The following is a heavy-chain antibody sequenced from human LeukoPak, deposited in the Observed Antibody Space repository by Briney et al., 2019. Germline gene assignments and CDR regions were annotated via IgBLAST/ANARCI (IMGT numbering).Heavy chain of an antibody. Sequence: GGSLRLSCAASGFTFSHAWMSWVRQAPGKGLEWVGRIKSKTDGGTTDCAAPVKGRFTISRDDSKNTLYLQMNSLKAEDTGVYYRSTDEGYDILTGYYNVFAYWGQGTLVTVSS. CDR3: STDEGYDILTGYYNVFAY. CDR2: IKSKTDGGTT. CDR1: GFTFSHAW. V-gene: IGHV3-15*01. D-gene: IGHD3-9*01. J-gene: IGHJ4*02.